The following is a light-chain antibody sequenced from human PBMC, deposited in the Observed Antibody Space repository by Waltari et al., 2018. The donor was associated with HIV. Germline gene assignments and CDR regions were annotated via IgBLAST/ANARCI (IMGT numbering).Light chain of an antibody. CDR3: QVWDSDSDHV. J-gene: IGLJ1*01. CDR2: YDN. Sequence: SYVLTQPPSVSVAPGETATITSAGNTIGRKNVHWYQQRPGQAPILVIYYDNERPSGIPERFSGSNSGNTATLTIRRVEVADEADYYCQVWDSDSDHVFGPGTEVTVL. CDR1: TIGRKN. V-gene: IGLV3-21*01.